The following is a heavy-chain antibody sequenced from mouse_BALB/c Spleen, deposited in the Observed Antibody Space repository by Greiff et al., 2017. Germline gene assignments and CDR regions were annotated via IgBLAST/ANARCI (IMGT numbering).Heavy chain of an antibody. CDR2: INPSNGGT. Sequence: QVQLQQPGADLVKPGASVKLSCTASGYTFTSYYMYWVKQRPGQGLEWIGGINPSNGGTNFNEKFKSKATLTVDKSSSTAYMQLSSLTSEDSAVYYCTREGYYYGSSPFAYWGQGTLVTVSA. J-gene: IGHJ3*01. CDR1: GYTFTSYY. D-gene: IGHD1-1*01. CDR3: TREGYYYGSSPFAY. V-gene: IGHV1S81*02.